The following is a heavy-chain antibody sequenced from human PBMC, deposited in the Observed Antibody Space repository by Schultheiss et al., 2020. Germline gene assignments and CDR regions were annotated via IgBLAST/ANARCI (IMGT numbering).Heavy chain of an antibody. CDR3: GKGGVGARTDAFDI. CDR1: GFTFSSYG. Sequence: GGSLRLSCAASGFTFSSYGMNWVRQAPGMGLEWVSAIRSSGEDTFYADSVKGRFTISRDNSKSTVYLQMNSLRAEDTAVYYCGKGGVGARTDAFDIWGQGTMVTVAS. V-gene: IGHV3-23*01. D-gene: IGHD1-26*01. J-gene: IGHJ3*02. CDR2: IRSSGEDT.